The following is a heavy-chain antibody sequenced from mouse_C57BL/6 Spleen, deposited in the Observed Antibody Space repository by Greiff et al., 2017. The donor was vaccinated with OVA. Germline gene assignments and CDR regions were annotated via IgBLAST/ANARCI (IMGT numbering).Heavy chain of an antibody. CDR2: ISDGGSYT. V-gene: IGHV5-4*03. D-gene: IGHD1-2*01. J-gene: IGHJ1*03. Sequence: EVKLVESGGGLVKPGGSLKLSCAASGFTFSSYAMSWVRQTPEKRLEWVATISDGGSYTYYPDNVKGRFTISRDNAKNNLYLQMSHLKSEDTAMYYCARVGTTASYWDFEVWGTGTTVTVSS. CDR3: ARVGTTASYWDFEV. CDR1: GFTFSSYA.